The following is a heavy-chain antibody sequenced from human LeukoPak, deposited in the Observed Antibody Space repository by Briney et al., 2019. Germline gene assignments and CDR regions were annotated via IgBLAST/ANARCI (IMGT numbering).Heavy chain of an antibody. V-gene: IGHV4-59*01. J-gene: IGHJ4*02. CDR1: GGSISSYY. CDR2: IYYSGST. D-gene: IGHD4-17*01. Sequence: SETLSLTCTVSGGSISSYYWSWIRQPPGKGLEWIGYIYYSGSTNYNPSLKSRVTISVDTSKNQFSLKLNSMTAADTAVYYCARTTTKYNTYDYWGQGTLVTVSS. CDR3: ARTTTKYNTYDY.